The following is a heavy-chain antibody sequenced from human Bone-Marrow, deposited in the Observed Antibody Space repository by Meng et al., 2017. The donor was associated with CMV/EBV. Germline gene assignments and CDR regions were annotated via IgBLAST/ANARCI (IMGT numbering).Heavy chain of an antibody. D-gene: IGHD2-2*02. Sequence: GGSLRLSCAASGFTFSDYYMSWIRQAPGKGLEWVSYISSSGSTIYYADSVKGRFTISRDNAKNSLYLQMNSLRAEDTAVYYCAKLLALGCSSTSCYTGDYWGQGTLVTVSS. CDR1: GFTFSDYY. J-gene: IGHJ4*02. CDR2: ISSSGSTI. V-gene: IGHV3-11*01. CDR3: AKLLALGCSSTSCYTGDY.